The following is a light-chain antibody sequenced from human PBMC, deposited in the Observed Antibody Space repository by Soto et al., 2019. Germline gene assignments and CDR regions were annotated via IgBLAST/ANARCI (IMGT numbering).Light chain of an antibody. J-gene: IGKJ3*01. V-gene: IGKV2-28*01. Sequence: DLVMTQSPLSLPVTPGEPASISCRSSQSLLHSNGYNYLEWYVQKPGQSPQLLIYLGSDRASGVPDRFSGSGSGTYFTLKISRVEAEDVGVYYCMQGLSGFSFGPGTKVDIK. CDR2: LGS. CDR3: MQGLSGFS. CDR1: QSLLHSNGYNY.